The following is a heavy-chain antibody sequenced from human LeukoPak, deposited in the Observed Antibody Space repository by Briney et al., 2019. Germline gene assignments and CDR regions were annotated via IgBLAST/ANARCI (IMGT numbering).Heavy chain of an antibody. J-gene: IGHJ4*02. CDR1: GYTFTGYY. D-gene: IGHD3-10*01. CDR3: ARGNFYDNKGYSPELRY. Sequence: GASVKVSCKASGYTFTGYYIHWLRQAPGQRFEWMGWSDPKSGATKYEHFQGRVTMTRDTSISTAYVELSRLTSDDTAVYYCARGNFYDNKGYSPELRYWGQGTLVTVSS. V-gene: IGHV1-2*02. CDR2: SDPKSGAT.